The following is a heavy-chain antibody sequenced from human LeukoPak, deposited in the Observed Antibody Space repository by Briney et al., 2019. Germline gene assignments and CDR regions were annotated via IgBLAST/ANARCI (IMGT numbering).Heavy chain of an antibody. CDR2: IRYDGSNK. J-gene: IGHJ4*02. CDR1: GFTFSGYG. V-gene: IGHV3-30*02. D-gene: IGHD1-1*01. Sequence: PGGSLRLSCAASGFTFSGYGMHWVRQAPGKGLEWVAFIRYDGSNKYYADSVKGRFTISRDNSKNTLCLQANSLRAEDTAVYYCVRGNPYNWSYWGQGTLVTVSS. CDR3: VRGNPYNWSY.